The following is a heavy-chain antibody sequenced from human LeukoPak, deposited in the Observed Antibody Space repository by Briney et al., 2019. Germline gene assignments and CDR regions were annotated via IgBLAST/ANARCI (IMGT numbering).Heavy chain of an antibody. V-gene: IGHV3-23*01. D-gene: IGHD2-2*01. CDR1: GFTFSSYA. J-gene: IGHJ4*02. CDR3: ASARDIVVVPAYFDY. Sequence: VGSLRLSCAASGFTFSSYAMSWVRQAPGKGLEWVSAISGSGGSTYYADSVKGRFTISRDNSKNTLYLQMNSLRAEDTAVYYCASARDIVVVPAYFDYWGQGTLVTVSS. CDR2: ISGSGGST.